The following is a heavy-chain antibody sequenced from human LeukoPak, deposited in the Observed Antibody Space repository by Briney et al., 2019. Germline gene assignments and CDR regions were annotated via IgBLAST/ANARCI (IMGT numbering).Heavy chain of an antibody. CDR3: ARGYSSSSEADY. CDR2: IYYSGST. Sequence: RPSETLSLTCTASGGSISSYYWSWIRQPPGKGLEWIGYIYYSGSTNYNPSLKSRVTISVDTSKNQFSLKLSSVTAADTAVYYCARGYSSSSEADYWGQGTLVTVSS. J-gene: IGHJ4*02. D-gene: IGHD6-6*01. V-gene: IGHV4-59*01. CDR1: GGSISSYY.